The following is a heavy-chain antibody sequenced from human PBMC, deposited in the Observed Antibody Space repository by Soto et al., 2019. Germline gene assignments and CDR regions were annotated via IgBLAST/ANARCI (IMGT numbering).Heavy chain of an antibody. V-gene: IGHV3-53*04. D-gene: IGHD2-15*01. Sequence: EVQLVESGGGLVQPGGSLRLSCAASGFTVSSNYMSWVRQAPGKGLEWVSVIYAGGSKYYADSVKGRFTISRHNSKNNLYLQMDSLRPEDTAMYYCARTLDGGNPPFDFWGQGTLVTVSS. J-gene: IGHJ4*02. CDR1: GFTVSSNY. CDR3: ARTLDGGNPPFDF. CDR2: IYAGGSK.